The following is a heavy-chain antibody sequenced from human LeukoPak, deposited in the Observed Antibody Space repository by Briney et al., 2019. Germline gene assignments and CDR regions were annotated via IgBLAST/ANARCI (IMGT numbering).Heavy chain of an antibody. V-gene: IGHV5-51*01. CDR1: GYSFLSHW. Sequence: GESLKISCKGSGYSFLSHWIGWVRQMPGKGLEWMGIIYPGDSDTRYNPSFQGQVTISADKSISTAYLQWSSLKASDTAMYYCARHASPHSSNYYFDFWGQGALVTVSP. D-gene: IGHD6-13*01. CDR3: ARHASPHSSNYYFDF. J-gene: IGHJ4*02. CDR2: IYPGDSDT.